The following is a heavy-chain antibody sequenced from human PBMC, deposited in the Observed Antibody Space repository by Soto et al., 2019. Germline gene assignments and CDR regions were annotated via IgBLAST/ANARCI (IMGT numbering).Heavy chain of an antibody. CDR3: AIGNPDWFDP. CDR1: GYSISSCLY. CDR2: IYRGGIT. V-gene: IGHV4-38-2*01. J-gene: IGHJ5*02. Sequence: SETLSLTFAVSGYSISSCLYWGWIRQPPVKGLEWIGTIYRGGITYYNPSLKSPVTISIDTSKNHFSLRLSSVTATDTAVYFCAIGNPDWFDPWGQGTLVTVSS. D-gene: IGHD1-1*01.